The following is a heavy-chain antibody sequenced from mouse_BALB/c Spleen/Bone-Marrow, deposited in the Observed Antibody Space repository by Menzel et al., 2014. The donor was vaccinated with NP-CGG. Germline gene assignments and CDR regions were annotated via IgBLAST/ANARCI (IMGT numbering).Heavy chain of an antibody. CDR3: SRGEDYDGYAMDY. Sequence: EVKLVESGGGLVQPGGSRKLSCAASGFTFSNFGMHWVRQAPEKGLVWVAYISGGSSSIYYGDTVKGRFTISRDNPKNTLFLQMTSLRSEDTAMYFCSRGEDYDGYAMDYWGQGTSITVSS. CDR1: GFTFSNFG. D-gene: IGHD2-4*01. CDR2: ISGGSSSI. V-gene: IGHV5-17*02. J-gene: IGHJ4*01.